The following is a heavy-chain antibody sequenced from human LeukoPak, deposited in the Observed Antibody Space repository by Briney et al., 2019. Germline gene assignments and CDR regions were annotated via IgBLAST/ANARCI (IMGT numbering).Heavy chain of an antibody. CDR1: GFTFSSYA. V-gene: IGHV3-48*04. CDR2: ISSGSGTI. Sequence: GGSLRLSCAASGFTFSSYAMSWVRQAPGKGLEWISYISSGSGTIYYADSVKGRFTISRDIAKRSVFLQMNSLRVEDTAVYFCARSGSSQNPRLDYWGQGSLVIVSS. J-gene: IGHJ4*02. CDR3: ARSGSSQNPRLDY. D-gene: IGHD6-13*01.